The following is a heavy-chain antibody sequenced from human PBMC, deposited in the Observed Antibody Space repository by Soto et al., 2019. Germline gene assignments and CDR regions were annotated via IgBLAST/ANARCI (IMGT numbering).Heavy chain of an antibody. CDR3: AKGAEGSGSSRGAFDI. V-gene: IGHV3-23*01. Sequence: EVQLLESGGGLVQPGGSLRLSCAASGFTFSSYAMSWVRQAPGKGLEWVSAISGSGGSTYYADSVKGRFTISRDNSKNTLYLQMNSLRAEDTAVYYCAKGAEGSGSSRGAFDIWGQGTMVTVSS. CDR2: ISGSGGST. D-gene: IGHD3-10*01. J-gene: IGHJ3*02. CDR1: GFTFSSYA.